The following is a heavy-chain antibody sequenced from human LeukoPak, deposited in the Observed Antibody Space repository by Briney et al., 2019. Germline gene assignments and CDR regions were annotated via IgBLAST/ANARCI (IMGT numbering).Heavy chain of an antibody. D-gene: IGHD1-1*01. CDR3: ARVHDIMYYFDY. CDR1: GGSISSGDYY. J-gene: IGHJ4*02. Sequence: SETLSLTCTVSGGSISSGDYYWSWIRQPPGKGLEWIGYIYYSGSTYYNPSLKSRVTISVDTSKNQFSLKLSSVTAADTAVYYCARVHDIMYYFDYWGQGTLVTVSS. CDR2: IYYSGST. V-gene: IGHV4-30-4*01.